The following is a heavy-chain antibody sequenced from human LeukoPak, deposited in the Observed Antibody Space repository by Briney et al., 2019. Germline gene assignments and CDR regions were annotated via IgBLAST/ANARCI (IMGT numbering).Heavy chain of an antibody. CDR1: GGSISNYF. Sequence: PSETLSLTCTVSGGSISNYFWSWVRQPPRKRLEWIGYIYYTGSTNYNPSLESRVTISVDTSKNQFSLNLSSVTAADTAVYYCARYYYGSGSYQRYFDYWGQGTLVTVSS. J-gene: IGHJ4*02. D-gene: IGHD3-10*01. CDR2: IYYTGST. CDR3: ARYYYGSGSYQRYFDY. V-gene: IGHV4-59*08.